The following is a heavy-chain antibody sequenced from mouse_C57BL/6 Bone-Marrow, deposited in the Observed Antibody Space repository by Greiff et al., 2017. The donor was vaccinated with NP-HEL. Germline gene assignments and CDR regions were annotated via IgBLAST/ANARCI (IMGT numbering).Heavy chain of an antibody. CDR3: ARGGPYYYAMDY. CDR1: GYTFTSYG. J-gene: IGHJ4*01. Sequence: VQLQQSGAELARPGASVKLSCKASGYTFTSYGISWVKQRTGQGLEWIGQIYPGDGDTNYNGKFKGKATLTADKSSSTAYMQLSSLTSEDSAVYFCARGGPYYYAMDYWGQGTSVTVSS. CDR2: IYPGDGDT. V-gene: IGHV1-81*01.